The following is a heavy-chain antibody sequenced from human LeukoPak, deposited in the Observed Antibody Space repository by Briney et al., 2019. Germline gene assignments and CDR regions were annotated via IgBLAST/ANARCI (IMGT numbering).Heavy chain of an antibody. CDR3: AKAKGIAAAGTSGY. CDR2: ISGSGGST. Sequence: GGSLRLSCAASGFTLSSYAMSWVRQAPGKGLEWVSGISGSGGSTYYADSVKGRFTISRDNSKNTLYLQMNSLRAEDTAVYYCAKAKGIAAAGTSGYWGQGTLVTVSS. J-gene: IGHJ4*02. CDR1: GFTLSSYA. D-gene: IGHD6-13*01. V-gene: IGHV3-23*01.